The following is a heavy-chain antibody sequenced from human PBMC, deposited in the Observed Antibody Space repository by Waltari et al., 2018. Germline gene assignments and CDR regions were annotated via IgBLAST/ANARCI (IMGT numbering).Heavy chain of an antibody. Sequence: QVQLVESGGGVVQPGRSLRLSCAASGFTFSRHAINWVPPAPGKGLEWVAVISYDGSNKYYADSVKGRFTISRDNSKNTLYLQMNSLRAEDTAVYYCARGIYTAMVTWFDYWGQGTLVTVSS. J-gene: IGHJ4*02. V-gene: IGHV3-30*01. CDR3: ARGIYTAMVTWFDY. D-gene: IGHD5-18*01. CDR2: ISYDGSNK. CDR1: GFTFSRHA.